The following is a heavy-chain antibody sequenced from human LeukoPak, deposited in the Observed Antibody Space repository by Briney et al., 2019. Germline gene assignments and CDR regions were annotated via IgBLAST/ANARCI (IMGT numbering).Heavy chain of an antibody. Sequence: PGRSLRLSCAASGFTFSSYAMHWVRQAPGKGLEWVAVISYDGSNKYYADSVKGRFTISRDNSKNTLYLQMNSLRAEDTAVYYCAKEVGFGELLRYNWFDPWGQGTLVTVSS. D-gene: IGHD3-10*01. J-gene: IGHJ5*02. CDR2: ISYDGSNK. V-gene: IGHV3-30-3*01. CDR1: GFTFSSYA. CDR3: AKEVGFGELLRYNWFDP.